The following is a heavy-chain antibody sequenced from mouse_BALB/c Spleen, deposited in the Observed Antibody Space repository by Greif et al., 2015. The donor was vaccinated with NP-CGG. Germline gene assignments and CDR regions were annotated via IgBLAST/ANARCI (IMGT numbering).Heavy chain of an antibody. CDR1: GYTFTSYW. Sequence: VQLQQSGTVLARPGASVKMSCKASGYTFTSYWMHWVKQRPGQGLEWIGAIYPGNSDTSYNQKFKGKAKLTAVTSTSTAYMELSSLTNEDSAVYYCTTTLMITTRAWFAYWGQGTLVTVSA. V-gene: IGHV1-5*01. CDR3: TTTLMITTRAWFAY. D-gene: IGHD2-4*01. CDR2: IYPGNSDT. J-gene: IGHJ3*01.